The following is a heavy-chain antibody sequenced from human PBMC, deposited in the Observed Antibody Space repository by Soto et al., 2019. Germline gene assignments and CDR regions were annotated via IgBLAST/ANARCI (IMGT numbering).Heavy chain of an antibody. CDR3: AQSYGDYTIFDY. V-gene: IGHV2-5*01. D-gene: IGHD4-17*01. Sequence: SGPKPVYPTQTLTLTCTFSGFSLSTSGVGVGWIRQPPGKALEWLALIYWNDDKRYSPSLKSRLTITKDTSKNQVVLTMTNMDPVDTATYYCAQSYGDYTIFDYWGQGTLVTVSS. J-gene: IGHJ4*02. CDR1: GFSLSTSGVG. CDR2: IYWNDDK.